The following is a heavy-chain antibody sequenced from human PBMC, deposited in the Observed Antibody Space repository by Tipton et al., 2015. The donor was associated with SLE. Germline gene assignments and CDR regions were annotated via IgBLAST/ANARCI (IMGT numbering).Heavy chain of an antibody. CDR3: ARSSGMVDY. V-gene: IGHV4-34*01. CDR2: INHSGST. Sequence: TLSLPCAVYGGSFSGYYWSWIRQPPGKGLEWIGEINHSGSTNYNPSLKSRVTISVDTSKNQFSLKLSPVTAADTAVYYCARSSGMVDYWGQGTLVTVSS. D-gene: IGHD3-10*01. CDR1: GGSFSGYY. J-gene: IGHJ4*02.